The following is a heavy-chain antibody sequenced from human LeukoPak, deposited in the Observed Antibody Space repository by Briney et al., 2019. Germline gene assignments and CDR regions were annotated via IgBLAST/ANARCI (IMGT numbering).Heavy chain of an antibody. CDR1: GVSIGTSSYY. D-gene: IGHD3-10*01. CDR3: ARYRGFGELSRYYFDY. V-gene: IGHV4-39*02. J-gene: IGHJ4*02. Sequence: SETLSLTCTVSGVSIGTSSYYWGWIRQPPGKGLEWIGSIFRTGSTYYSASLKSRLSISVDTSKNHIVLKLTSVTAADTAVYYCARYRGFGELSRYYFDYWGQGTLVTVSS. CDR2: IFRTGST.